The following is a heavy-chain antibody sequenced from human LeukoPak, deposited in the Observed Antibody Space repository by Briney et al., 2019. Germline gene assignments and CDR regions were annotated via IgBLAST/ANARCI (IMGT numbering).Heavy chain of an antibody. CDR1: GGSISRADYY. D-gene: IGHD3-3*01. J-gene: IGHJ4*02. Sequence: SETLSLTCTVSGGSISRADYYWSWIRQPPGKSIEWLGYIYYSGSTYYNPSIKSRATISIDTSKNQFSLKLSSVTAADTAVYYCARDSDFWSGYYYFDYWGQGTLVTVSS. V-gene: IGHV4-30-4*08. CDR2: IYYSGST. CDR3: ARDSDFWSGYYYFDY.